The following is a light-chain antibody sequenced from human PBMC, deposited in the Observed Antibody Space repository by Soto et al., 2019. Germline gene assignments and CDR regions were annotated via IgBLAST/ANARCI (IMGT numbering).Light chain of an antibody. CDR2: AAS. V-gene: IGKV1-39*01. CDR1: QTISNF. J-gene: IGKJ5*01. Sequence: DIQMTQSPSSLSASVGDRVTITCRASQTISNFLNWYQQKPEKAPNLLIYAASSVQSGVPSRFSGSGSGSDFTLTISSLQPEEFATYYCQQTYNTPLTVGQGTRLEIK. CDR3: QQTYNTPLT.